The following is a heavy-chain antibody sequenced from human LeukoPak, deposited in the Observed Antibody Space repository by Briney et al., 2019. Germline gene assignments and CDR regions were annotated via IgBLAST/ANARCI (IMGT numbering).Heavy chain of an antibody. CDR3: ARDYNDFWSGYSYYFDY. D-gene: IGHD3-3*01. V-gene: IGHV3-33*01. Sequence: GGSLRLSCAASGFTFSSYGMHWVRQAPGKGLEWVAVIWYDGSNKCYADSVKGRFTISRDNSKNTLYLQMNSLRAEDTAVYYCARDYNDFWSGYSYYFDYWGQGTLVTVSS. CDR2: IWYDGSNK. J-gene: IGHJ4*02. CDR1: GFTFSSYG.